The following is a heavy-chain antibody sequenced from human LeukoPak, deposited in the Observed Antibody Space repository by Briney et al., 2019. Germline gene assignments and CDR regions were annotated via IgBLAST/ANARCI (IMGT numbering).Heavy chain of an antibody. CDR1: GYTFTGYY. CDR3: ALVLSNDSSAQGTFDI. J-gene: IGHJ3*02. V-gene: IGHV1-2*02. D-gene: IGHD3-22*01. Sequence: ASVKVSCKASGYTFTGYYMHWVRQAPGQGLEWMGWINPNSGGTNYAQKFQGRVTMTRDTSISTAYMELSRLRSDDTAVYYCALVLSNDSSAQGTFDIWGQGTMVTVSS. CDR2: INPNSGGT.